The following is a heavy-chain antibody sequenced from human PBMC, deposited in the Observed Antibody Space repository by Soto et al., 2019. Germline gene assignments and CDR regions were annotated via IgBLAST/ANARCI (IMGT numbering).Heavy chain of an antibody. CDR1: GYIFSKFG. V-gene: IGHV1-18*01. CDR3: ARPSAIGVGPTFY. CDR2: VSAYNGKS. D-gene: IGHD3-22*01. Sequence: ASVKVSCKSSGYIFSKFGISWMRQVPGQGLEWMGWVSAYNGKSNYTQKFQGRVTMTTDTSTNTAYMELRSLTSDDTAVYYCARPSAIGVGPTFYWG. J-gene: IGHJ4*01.